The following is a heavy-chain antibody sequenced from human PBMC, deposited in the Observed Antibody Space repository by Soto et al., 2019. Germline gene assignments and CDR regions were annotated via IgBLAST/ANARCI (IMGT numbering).Heavy chain of an antibody. Sequence: SETMSLTCTVSGGSISSYYWSWIRQPPGKGLEWIGYIYYSGSTNYNPSLKSQVTISVDTSKNQFSMNLSSVTAADTAVYYCSSYSGSYYAFDIWGQGTMVTVSS. D-gene: IGHD1-26*01. CDR3: SSYSGSYYAFDI. CDR2: IYYSGST. V-gene: IGHV4-59*08. CDR1: GGSISSYY. J-gene: IGHJ3*02.